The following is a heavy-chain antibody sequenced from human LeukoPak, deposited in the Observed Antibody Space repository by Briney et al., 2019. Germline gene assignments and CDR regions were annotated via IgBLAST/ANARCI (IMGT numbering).Heavy chain of an antibody. Sequence: PSETLSLTCTVSGGSISSSSYYWGWIRQPPGKGLEWIGSIYYSGSTYYNPSLKSRVTISVDTSKNQFSLKLSSVTAADTAVYYCARDDSGSYRNFDYWGQGTLVTVSS. V-gene: IGHV4-39*02. J-gene: IGHJ4*02. CDR2: IYYSGST. CDR3: ARDDSGSYRNFDY. CDR1: GGSISSSSYY. D-gene: IGHD1-26*01.